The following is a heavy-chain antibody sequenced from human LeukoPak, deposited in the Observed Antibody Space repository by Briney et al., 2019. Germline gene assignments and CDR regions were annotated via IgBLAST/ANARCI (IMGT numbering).Heavy chain of an antibody. CDR2: ISHSGST. J-gene: IGHJ6*02. Sequence: PSETLSLTCAVYGGSFSGYYWSWIRQPPGKGLEWIGEISHSGSTNYNPSLKSRVTISVDTSKNQFSLKLSSVTAADTAVYYCARGDQQLVRGVHYYYYGMDVWGQGTTVTVSS. D-gene: IGHD6-13*01. CDR1: GGSFSGYY. CDR3: ARGDQQLVRGVHYYYYGMDV. V-gene: IGHV4-34*01.